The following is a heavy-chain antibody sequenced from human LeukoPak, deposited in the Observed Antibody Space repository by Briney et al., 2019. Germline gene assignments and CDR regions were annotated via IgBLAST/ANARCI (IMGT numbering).Heavy chain of an antibody. CDR2: INHSGST. CDR3: ARRSFPYYDFWSGWYNWFDP. Sequence: KPSETLSLTCAVYGGSFSGYYWSWIRQPPGKGLEWIGEINHSGSTNYNPSLKGRVTISVDTSKNQFSLKLSSVTAADTAVYYCARRSFPYYDFWSGWYNWFDPWGQGTLVTVSS. D-gene: IGHD3-3*01. J-gene: IGHJ5*02. CDR1: GGSFSGYY. V-gene: IGHV4-34*01.